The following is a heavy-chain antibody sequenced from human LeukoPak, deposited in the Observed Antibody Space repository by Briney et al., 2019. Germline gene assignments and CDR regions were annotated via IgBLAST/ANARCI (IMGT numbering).Heavy chain of an antibody. D-gene: IGHD3-9*01. V-gene: IGHV1-18*01. CDR1: GYTFTSYG. CDR2: ISAYNGNT. Sequence: GASVKVSCKASGYTFTSYGISWVRQAPGQGLEWMGWISAYNGNTNYAQKLQGRVTMTTDTSTSTAYMELRSLRSDDTAVYYCARDIMTCYCVYFGMDVWGQGTTVTVSS. CDR3: ARDIMTCYCVYFGMDV. J-gene: IGHJ6*02.